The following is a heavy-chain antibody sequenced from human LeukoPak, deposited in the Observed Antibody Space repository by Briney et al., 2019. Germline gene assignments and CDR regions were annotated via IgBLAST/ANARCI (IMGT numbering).Heavy chain of an antibody. CDR1: GGSISSGSYY. V-gene: IGHV4-39*01. CDR2: FYDSGST. Sequence: SETLSLTCSASGGSISSGSYYWGWIRQPPGKGLEWIGNFYDSGSTWYNPSLKSRVTISGDTSKNQFSLKLTSVTAADTVVYYCARHSRPGYGDYENAFDIWGQGTMVTVSS. D-gene: IGHD5-12*01. CDR3: ARHSRPGYGDYENAFDI. J-gene: IGHJ3*02.